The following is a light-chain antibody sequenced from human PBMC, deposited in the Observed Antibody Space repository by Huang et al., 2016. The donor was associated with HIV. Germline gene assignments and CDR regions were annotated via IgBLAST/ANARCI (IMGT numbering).Light chain of an antibody. CDR1: QTVSNNF. V-gene: IGKV3-20*01. CDR2: GTS. Sequence: EIVLTQSPGTLSLSPGERATLSCRASQTVSNNFLAWYQQKPGQAPRLLIYGTSRRATGIPDRFSGSGSGTDFTLTISRLEPEDFAVYSCQQYGSSVTFGQGTNLEIK. CDR3: QQYGSSVT. J-gene: IGKJ2*01.